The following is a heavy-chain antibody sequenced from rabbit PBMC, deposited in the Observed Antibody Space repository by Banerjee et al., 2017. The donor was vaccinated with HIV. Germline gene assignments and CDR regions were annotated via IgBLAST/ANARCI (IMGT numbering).Heavy chain of an antibody. CDR2: INTGSGSA. V-gene: IGHV1S45*01. Sequence: QEQLVESGGGLVQPEGSLTLTCTASGFSFSSSYWICWVRQAPGKGLEWIGCINTGSGSAHYASWAISRLTISKTSSTTVTLQMTSLTAADTATYFCARDPFGRSSGYWNLWGPGTLVTVS. J-gene: IGHJ4*01. D-gene: IGHD1-1*01. CDR3: ARDPFGRSSGYWNL. CDR1: GFSFSSSYW.